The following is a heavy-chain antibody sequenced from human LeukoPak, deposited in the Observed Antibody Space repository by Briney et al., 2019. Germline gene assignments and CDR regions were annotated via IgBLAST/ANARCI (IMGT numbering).Heavy chain of an antibody. V-gene: IGHV3-23*01. CDR1: GLTFSSYA. J-gene: IGHJ4*02. D-gene: IGHD1-26*01. CDR3: AKTQWGGGSYYPFDY. Sequence: GGSLRLSCAASGLTFSSYAMSWVRQAPGKGLEWVSAISGSGGSTYYADSVKGRFTISRDNSKNTLYLQMNSLRAEDTAVYYCAKTQWGGGSYYPFDYWGQGTLVTVSS. CDR2: ISGSGGST.